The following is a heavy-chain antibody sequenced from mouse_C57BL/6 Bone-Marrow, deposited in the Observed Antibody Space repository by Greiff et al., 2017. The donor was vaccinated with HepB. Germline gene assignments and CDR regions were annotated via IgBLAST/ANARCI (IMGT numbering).Heavy chain of an antibody. CDR3: ARLLLRYGMDY. CDR1: GYTFTSYG. V-gene: IGHV1-81*01. J-gene: IGHJ4*01. Sequence: QVHVKQSGAELARPGASVTLSCKASGYTFTSYGISWVKQRTGQGLEWIGEIYPRSGNTYYNEKFKGKATLTADKSSSTAYMELRSLTSEDSAVYFCARLLLRYGMDYWGQGTSVTVSS. CDR2: IYPRSGNT. D-gene: IGHD1-1*01.